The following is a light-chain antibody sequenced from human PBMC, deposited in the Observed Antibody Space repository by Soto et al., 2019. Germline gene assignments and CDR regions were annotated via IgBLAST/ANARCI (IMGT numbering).Light chain of an antibody. J-gene: IGKJ4*01. CDR1: QSVSSGY. CDR2: GAS. Sequence: EIVLTQSPGTLSLSPGERATLSCRASQSVSSGYLAWYQQKPGQAPRLLIYGASSRATGIPDRLSGSGSGTDLTLTISRLEPEDFAVYYCQQYTNSPTLTFGGGTKVEIK. CDR3: QQYTNSPTLT. V-gene: IGKV3-20*01.